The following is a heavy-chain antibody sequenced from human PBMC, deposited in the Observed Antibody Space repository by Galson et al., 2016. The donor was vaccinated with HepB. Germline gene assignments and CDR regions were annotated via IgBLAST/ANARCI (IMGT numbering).Heavy chain of an antibody. CDR1: GGSISSYY. J-gene: IGHJ5*02. CDR3: ARVPPDTASGFFDL. V-gene: IGHV4-59*01. Sequence: ETLSLTCTVSGGSISSYYWSWIRQPPGKGLEWIGFIYYSGSPHYNPSLKSRVTISVDTSKNQFSLKLSSVTAADTAVYYCARVPPDTASGFFDLWGQGALVTVSS. CDR2: IYYSGSP. D-gene: IGHD5-18*01.